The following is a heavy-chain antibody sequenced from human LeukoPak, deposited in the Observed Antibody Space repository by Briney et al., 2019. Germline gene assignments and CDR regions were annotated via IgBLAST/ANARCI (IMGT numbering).Heavy chain of an antibody. CDR2: FNPEHTET. V-gene: IGHV1-24*01. CDR1: GYSLTDLS. J-gene: IGHJ5*02. D-gene: IGHD5-12*01. CDR3: AQQKAGYSGSPSWFDP. Sequence: ASVKVSCTVSGYSLTDLSLQWVRQAPGQGLEWMGGFNPEHTETIYSQKFQGRVTLTEDTSTDTAYMEQSSLRSEDTAMYFCAQQKAGYSGSPSWFDPWGQGTLVTVSS.